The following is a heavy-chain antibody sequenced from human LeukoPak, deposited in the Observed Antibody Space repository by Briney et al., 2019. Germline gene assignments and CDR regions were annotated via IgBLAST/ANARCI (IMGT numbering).Heavy chain of an antibody. Sequence: GGSLRLSCAASGFTFSSYGMHWVRQAPGKGLEWVAVISYDGSNKYYADSVKGRFTIPRDNSKNTLYLQMNSLRAEDTAVYYCAKVRSRGAYGDYLNYFDYWGQGTLVTVSS. V-gene: IGHV3-30*18. J-gene: IGHJ4*02. D-gene: IGHD4-17*01. CDR1: GFTFSSYG. CDR3: AKVRSRGAYGDYLNYFDY. CDR2: ISYDGSNK.